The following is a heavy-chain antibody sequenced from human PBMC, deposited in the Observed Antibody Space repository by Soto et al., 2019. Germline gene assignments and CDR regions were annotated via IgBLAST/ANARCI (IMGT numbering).Heavy chain of an antibody. J-gene: IGHJ4*02. CDR3: ATSEGRDGYSFDY. CDR1: GYTFTGYF. CDR2: IIPMFGTP. D-gene: IGHD5-12*01. V-gene: IGHV1-69*13. Sequence: ASVKVSCKASGYTFTGYFIHWVRQAPGQGLEWMGGIIPMFGTPHYAEKFQDRVMITADESTGTAYLELSSLTSEDTAVYYCATSEGRDGYSFDYWGPGTLVTVPS.